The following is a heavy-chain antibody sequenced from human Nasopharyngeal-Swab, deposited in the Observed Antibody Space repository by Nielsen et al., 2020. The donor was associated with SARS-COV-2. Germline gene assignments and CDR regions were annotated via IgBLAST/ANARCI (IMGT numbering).Heavy chain of an antibody. V-gene: IGHV3-33*03. CDR1: GFTFSSYG. CDR3: AKDMGSSGPEYFDL. Sequence: GESLKISCAASGFTFSSYGMHWVRQAPGKGLEWVAVIWYDGSNKYYADSVKGRFTISRDNAKNSLYLQMNSLRAEDTALYYCAKDMGSSGPEYFDLWGRGTLVTVSS. CDR2: IWYDGSNK. D-gene: IGHD6-19*01. J-gene: IGHJ2*01.